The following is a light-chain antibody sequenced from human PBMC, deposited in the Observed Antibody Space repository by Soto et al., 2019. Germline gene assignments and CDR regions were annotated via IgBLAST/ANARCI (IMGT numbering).Light chain of an antibody. CDR1: QDIGSH. J-gene: IGKJ5*01. Sequence: EVILTQSPATLSVSPGDRAALSCRASQDIGSHLTWYQHKYGQSPRLLIYDASIRATGIPARFSGSGSGTDFTLPISSLDPEDFAIYYCLQRRNWPLTFGQGTRLEI. CDR2: DAS. CDR3: LQRRNWPLT. V-gene: IGKV3-11*01.